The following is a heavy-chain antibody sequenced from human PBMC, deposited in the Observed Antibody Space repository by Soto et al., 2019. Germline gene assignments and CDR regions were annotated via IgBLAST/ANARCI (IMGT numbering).Heavy chain of an antibody. CDR1: YW. D-gene: IGHD3-22*01. Sequence: YWIGWVRQMPGKGLEWMGIIYPGDSDTRYSPSFQGQVTISADKSISTAYLQWSSLKASDTAMYYCARDTYYYDSSGSFGMDVWGQGTTVTVSS. CDR2: IYPGDSDT. V-gene: IGHV5-51*01. CDR3: ARDTYYYDSSGSFGMDV. J-gene: IGHJ6*02.